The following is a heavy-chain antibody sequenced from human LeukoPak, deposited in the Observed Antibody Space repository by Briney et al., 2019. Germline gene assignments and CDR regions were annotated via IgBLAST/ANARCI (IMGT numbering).Heavy chain of an antibody. D-gene: IGHD5-24*01. J-gene: IGHJ4*02. CDR2: IRYDGNNK. CDR3: ARDRGNDYNSYFFDY. V-gene: IGHV3-30*02. Sequence: PGESLRLSCAASGFTFSSYGMHWVRQAPGKGLEWVSFIRYDGNNKYYVDSVKGRFTISRDNAKNSLYLQMNSLRAEDTAVYYCARDRGNDYNSYFFDYWGQGILVTVSS. CDR1: GFTFSSYG.